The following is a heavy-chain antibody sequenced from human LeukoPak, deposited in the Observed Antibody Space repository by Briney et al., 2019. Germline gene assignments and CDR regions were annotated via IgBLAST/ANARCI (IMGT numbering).Heavy chain of an antibody. CDR3: ARTYGSGSLDY. J-gene: IGHJ4*02. V-gene: IGHV3-48*01. CDR2: ISGSGEAI. D-gene: IGHD2-15*01. Sequence: QSGGSLRLSCAASGFSFTTHNMNWVRQAPGKGLEWISYISGSGEAIFYADSVQGRFTISRDNAKNSIYLQMNTLRAEDTAVYYCARTYGSGSLDYGGQGTLVTVSS. CDR1: GFSFTTHN.